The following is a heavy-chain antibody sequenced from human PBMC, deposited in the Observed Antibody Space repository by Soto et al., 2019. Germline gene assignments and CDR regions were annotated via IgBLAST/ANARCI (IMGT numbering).Heavy chain of an antibody. D-gene: IGHD1-1*01. Sequence: QVYLQESGPGLVRPSETLSLTGAVSGESVASGSYYLTWIRQPPGKGLEFVGHIYHTGSTNYNPSPMNRRLLSVDTSKNYFPLRLRSVNAADTAMYYCASAGAFRGTRMVVFHWRQGVLVTVSS. CDR1: GESVASGSYY. CDR2: IYHTGST. J-gene: IGHJ4*02. V-gene: IGHV4-61*03. CDR3: ASAGAFRGTRMVVFH.